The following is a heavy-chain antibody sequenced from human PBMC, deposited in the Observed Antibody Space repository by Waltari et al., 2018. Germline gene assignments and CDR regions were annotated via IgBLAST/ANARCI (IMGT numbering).Heavy chain of an antibody. V-gene: IGHV4-34*01. CDR1: GGSFSGYY. CDR3: ARGAGYSLGD. D-gene: IGHD5-18*01. J-gene: IGHJ4*02. Sequence: HVQLQESGPGLLKPSETLSLTCAVYGGSFSGYYWSWIRQPPGKGLEWIGEINHSGSTNYNPSLKSRVTISVDTSKNQFSLKLSSVTTADTAVYYCARGAGYSLGDWGQGTLVTVSS. CDR2: INHSGST.